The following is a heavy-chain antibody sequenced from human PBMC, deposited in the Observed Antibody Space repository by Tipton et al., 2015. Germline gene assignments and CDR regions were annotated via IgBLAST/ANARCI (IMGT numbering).Heavy chain of an antibody. CDR1: SDSINKYY. CDR2: IQYRGGT. J-gene: IGHJ4*02. V-gene: IGHV4-59*08. Sequence: TLSLTCTVSSDSINKYYWSWIRQPPGKELQWIGYIQYRGGTNYNPSLESRVTISVDTSKNQFSLKLSSVTAADTAVYYCARVLCGGDCYSVGDWGQGTLVTVSS. D-gene: IGHD2-21*02. CDR3: ARVLCGGDCYSVGD.